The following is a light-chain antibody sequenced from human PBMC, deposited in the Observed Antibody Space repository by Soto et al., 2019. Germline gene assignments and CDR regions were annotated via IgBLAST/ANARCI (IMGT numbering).Light chain of an antibody. J-gene: IGLJ1*01. Sequence: QSVLTQPPSVSGAPGQRVTISCTGSSSNIGAGYDVHWYQQLPGTAPKLLIYGNSNRPSGVPDRFSGSKSGTSASLAITVLQAEDEADYYCQSYDSSLSAIDVFGTGTKVTVL. CDR2: GNS. V-gene: IGLV1-40*01. CDR3: QSYDSSLSAIDV. CDR1: SSNIGAGYD.